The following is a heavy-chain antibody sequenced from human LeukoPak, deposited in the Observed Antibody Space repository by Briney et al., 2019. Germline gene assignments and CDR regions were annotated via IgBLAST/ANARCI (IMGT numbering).Heavy chain of an antibody. J-gene: IGHJ5*02. D-gene: IGHD2-15*01. CDR3: ARGADGVSSNSRGWFDP. Sequence: GGSLRLSCAASGFMLSSYWTSWVRQAPGKGLEWVANIKQDGSEKYYVDSVKGRFTISRDNAKNSLFLQMNTLRAEDTAVYSCARGADGVSSNSRGWFDPWGQETLVTVSS. CDR2: IKQDGSEK. V-gene: IGHV3-7*01. CDR1: GFMLSSYW.